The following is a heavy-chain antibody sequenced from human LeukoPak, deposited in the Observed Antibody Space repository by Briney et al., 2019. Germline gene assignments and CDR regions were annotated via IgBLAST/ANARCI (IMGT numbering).Heavy chain of an antibody. CDR3: AKGQGASGLGAFDY. Sequence: GGSLRLSCAASGITFEDYAMHWARQAPGKGLEWVSFISGDGGTTYYADSVKGRFTISRDNSKTSLYLQMNSLRTEDTALYYCAKGQGASGLGAFDYWGQGTLVTVSS. V-gene: IGHV3-43*02. CDR1: GITFEDYA. CDR2: ISGDGGTT. D-gene: IGHD6-19*01. J-gene: IGHJ4*02.